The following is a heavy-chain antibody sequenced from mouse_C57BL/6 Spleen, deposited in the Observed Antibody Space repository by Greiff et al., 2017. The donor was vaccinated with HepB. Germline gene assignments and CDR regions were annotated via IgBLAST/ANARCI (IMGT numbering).Heavy chain of an antibody. CDR3: ARGEYAY. CDR1: GYTFTDYY. J-gene: IGHJ3*01. D-gene: IGHD5-1*01. Sequence: VQLQQSGPELVKPGASVKISCKASGYTFTDYYMNWVKQSHGKSLEWIGDINPNNGGTSYNQKFKGKATLTVDKSSSTAYMELRSLTYEDSAVYDCARGEYAYWGQGTLVTVSA. V-gene: IGHV1-26*01. CDR2: INPNNGGT.